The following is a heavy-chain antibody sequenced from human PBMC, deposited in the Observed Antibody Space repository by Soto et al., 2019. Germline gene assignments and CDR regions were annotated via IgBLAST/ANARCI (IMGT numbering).Heavy chain of an antibody. J-gene: IGHJ1*01. CDR2: IDNNGNNI. D-gene: IGHD2-21*01. CDR1: GFTFSRHW. Sequence: PGGSLRLSCAASGFTFSRHWMHWVRQAPGKGQMWVSRIDNNGNNIGYEDSVEGRFTISRDNVKNTLYLQMNSLRAEDTAAYYCAGRYDGDPKSNHAEYFQYWGQGTLVTVSS. V-gene: IGHV3-74*01. CDR3: AGRYDGDPKSNHAEYFQY.